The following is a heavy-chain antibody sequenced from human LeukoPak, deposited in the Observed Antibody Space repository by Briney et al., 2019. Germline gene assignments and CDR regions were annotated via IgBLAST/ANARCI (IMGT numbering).Heavy chain of an antibody. Sequence: SETLSLTCTVSGGSISSYYWSWIRQPAGKGLEWIGRNYTSGSTNYNPSLKSRVTMSVDTSKNQFSLKLSSVTAADTAVYYCARDPRFSGSGSYLVWGQGTLVTVSS. D-gene: IGHD3-10*01. J-gene: IGHJ4*02. CDR1: GGSISSYY. CDR3: ARDPRFSGSGSYLV. V-gene: IGHV4-4*07. CDR2: NYTSGST.